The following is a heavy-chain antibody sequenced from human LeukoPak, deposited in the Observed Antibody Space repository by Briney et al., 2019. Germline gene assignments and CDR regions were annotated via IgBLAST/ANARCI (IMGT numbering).Heavy chain of an antibody. CDR1: GYTFTSHH. D-gene: IGHD3-3*01. CDR2: SYPDAGTT. J-gene: IGHJ4*02. CDR3: VREFVGGTFDY. V-gene: IGHV1-46*01. Sequence: AAVKVSCKASGYTFTSHHINWIRQTPGQGFEWMGVSYPDAGTTDHGPRFRDRFVMTADTATSTVYMELRSLTSKDTGVYYCVREFVGGTFDYWGQGALITVSA.